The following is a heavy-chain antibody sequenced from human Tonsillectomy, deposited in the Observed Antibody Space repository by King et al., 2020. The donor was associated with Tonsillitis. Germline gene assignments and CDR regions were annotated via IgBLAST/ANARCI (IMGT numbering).Heavy chain of an antibody. J-gene: IGHJ5*02. CDR3: ARTHTSRWGLNWFDP. CDR1: GGSINSYY. V-gene: IGHV4-59*08. D-gene: IGHD3-16*01. Sequence: QLQLQESGPGLVKPSETLSLTCTVSGGSINSYYWGWIRQPPGKGLEWIGYIYYSGSTNYNPSLKSRVTISTDTSKNQFSLKLSSVTAADTAAYYSARTHTSRWGLNWFDPWGQGTLVTVSS. CDR2: IYYSGST.